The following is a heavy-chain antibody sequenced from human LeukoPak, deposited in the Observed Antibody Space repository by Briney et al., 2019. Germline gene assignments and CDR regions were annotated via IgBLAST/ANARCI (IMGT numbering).Heavy chain of an antibody. CDR3: ARDRGDSGVFDY. V-gene: IGHV3-21*01. D-gene: IGHD5-12*01. Sequence: GGSLRLSCAASGFTFSGYSMNWVRQAPGKDLEWVSSISSSTNYIYYADSVKGRFTISRDNAKNSLYLQMKSLRAEDTAVYYCARDRGDSGVFDYWGQGTLVTVSS. CDR2: ISSSTNYI. CDR1: GFTFSGYS. J-gene: IGHJ4*02.